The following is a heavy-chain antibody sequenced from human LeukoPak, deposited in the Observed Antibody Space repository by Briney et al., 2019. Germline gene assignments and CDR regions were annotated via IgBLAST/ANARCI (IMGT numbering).Heavy chain of an antibody. V-gene: IGHV3-30*18. CDR2: ISYDGSNK. Sequence: QPGRSLRPSCAASGFTFSSYAMHWVRQAPGKGLEWVAVISYDGSNKYYADSVKGRFTISRDNSRNTLHLQMNSLRAEDTAVYSCAKASLRYFDWFSDYWGQGTLVTVSS. D-gene: IGHD3-9*01. CDR1: GFTFSSYA. CDR3: AKASLRYFDWFSDY. J-gene: IGHJ4*02.